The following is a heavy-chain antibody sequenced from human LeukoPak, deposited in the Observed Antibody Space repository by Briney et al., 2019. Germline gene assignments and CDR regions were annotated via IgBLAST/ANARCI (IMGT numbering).Heavy chain of an antibody. J-gene: IGHJ6*02. CDR1: GFTFSSHW. V-gene: IGHV3-7*04. Sequence: GGSLRLSCAASGFTFSSHWMTWVRQAPGKGLERVANIKQDGSEKYYVDSVKGRFTISRDNAKNSLYLQMNSLRAEDTAVYYCARDWSLGVWGQGTTVTVSS. CDR2: IKQDGSEK. CDR3: ARDWSLGV.